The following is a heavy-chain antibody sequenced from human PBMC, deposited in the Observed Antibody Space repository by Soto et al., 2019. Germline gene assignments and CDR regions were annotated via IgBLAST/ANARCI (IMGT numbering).Heavy chain of an antibody. CDR2: IYYSGST. V-gene: IGHV4-31*03. CDR3: ARSSAAPTPNYYGMDV. CDR1: GGSIGSGGYY. J-gene: IGHJ6*02. Sequence: QVQLQESGPGLVKPSQTLSLACTVSGGSIGSGGYYWSWIRQHPGKGLEWIGYIYYSGSTYYNPSLKSRVTISVDTSKNQFSLKLSSVTAADTAVYYCARSSAAPTPNYYGMDVWGQGTTVTVSS. D-gene: IGHD6-13*01.